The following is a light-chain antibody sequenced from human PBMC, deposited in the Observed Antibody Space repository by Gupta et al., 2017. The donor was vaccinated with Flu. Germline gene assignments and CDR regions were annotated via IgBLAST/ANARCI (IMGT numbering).Light chain of an antibody. CDR3: QQYYSTPNI. J-gene: IGKJ2*01. CDR2: WAS. Sequence: DIVMTQSPDSLAVSLGERATINCKSSQSILYSSNNKNYLAWYQQKPGQPPKLLIYWASTRESGVPDRFSGSASGTDFTLTISSLQAEDVAVYYCQQYYSTPNIFGQGTKLEIK. V-gene: IGKV4-1*01. CDR1: QSILYSSNNKNY.